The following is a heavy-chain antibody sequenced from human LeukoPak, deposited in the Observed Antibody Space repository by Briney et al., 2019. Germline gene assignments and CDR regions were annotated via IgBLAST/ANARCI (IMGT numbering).Heavy chain of an antibody. D-gene: IGHD2-15*01. CDR3: ARNGYCSGGSCYSPDAFDI. CDR1: GYTFTGYY. J-gene: IGHJ3*02. Sequence: ASVKVSCKASGYTFTGYYMHWVRQAPGQGLEWMGWINPNSGGTNYAQKFQGRVTLTRDTSISTAYMELSRLRSDDTAVYYCARNGYCSGGSCYSPDAFDIWGQGTMVTVSS. V-gene: IGHV1-2*02. CDR2: INPNSGGT.